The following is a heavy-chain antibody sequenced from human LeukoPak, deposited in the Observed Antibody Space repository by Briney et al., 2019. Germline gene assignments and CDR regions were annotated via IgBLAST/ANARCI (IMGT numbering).Heavy chain of an antibody. CDR1: DFTFSSYS. CDR3: ARAAIYSFFPSYYYYYGMDV. Sequence: GGSLRLSCAASDFTFSSYSMNWVRQAPGKGLEWVSYISSSSSTIYYADSVKGRFTISRDNAKNSLYLQMNSLRAEDTAVYYCARAAIYSFFPSYYYYYGMDVWGQGTTVTVSS. D-gene: IGHD4-4*01. CDR2: ISSSSSTI. J-gene: IGHJ6*02. V-gene: IGHV3-48*01.